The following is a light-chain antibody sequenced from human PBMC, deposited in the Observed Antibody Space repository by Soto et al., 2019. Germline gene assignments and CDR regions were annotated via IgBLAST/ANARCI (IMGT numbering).Light chain of an antibody. Sequence: QSALTQPPSASGSPGQSVTISCTATSRDVGGNNYVSWYQQHPGKAPKVMIYEVSQWPSGVPDRFSGSKSGNTASLTVSGLQAEDEADYYCTSYGGRSSNHVVFGGGTKLTVL. CDR2: EVS. J-gene: IGLJ2*01. CDR3: TSYGGRSSNHVV. CDR1: SRDVGGNNY. V-gene: IGLV2-8*01.